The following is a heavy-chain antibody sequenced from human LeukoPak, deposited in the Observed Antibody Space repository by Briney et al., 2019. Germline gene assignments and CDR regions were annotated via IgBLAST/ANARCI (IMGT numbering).Heavy chain of an antibody. D-gene: IGHD6-6*01. CDR1: GNSISSGDNY. Sequence: SETLSLTCTVSGNSISSGDNYWSWIRQPAGKGLEWIGRIYTSGSTNYNPSLKSRVTISVDTSKNQFSLKLSSVTAADTAVYYCAAVKSSSSFLFDYWGQGTLVTVSS. CDR2: IYTSGST. CDR3: AAVKSSSSFLFDY. V-gene: IGHV4-61*02. J-gene: IGHJ4*02.